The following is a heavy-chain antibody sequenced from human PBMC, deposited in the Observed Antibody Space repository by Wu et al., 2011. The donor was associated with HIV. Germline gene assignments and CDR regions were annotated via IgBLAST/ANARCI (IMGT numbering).Heavy chain of an antibody. CDR1: GDTFNNYA. CDR3: ARDPSPYGSGVIPTT. J-gene: IGHJ4*02. CDR2: IIPIFDTA. D-gene: IGHD3-10*01. V-gene: IGHV1-69*14. Sequence: QVQLVQSGAEVKKPGSSVKVSCKASGDTFNNYAISWVRQAPGQGLEWMGRIIPIFDTANSAQKFQGRVKFTADKSTNTAYMELSSLRSEDTAVYYCARDPSPYGSGVIPTTWGQGTLVTVS.